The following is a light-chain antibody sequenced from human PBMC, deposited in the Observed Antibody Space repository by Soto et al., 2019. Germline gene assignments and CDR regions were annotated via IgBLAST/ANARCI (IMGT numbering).Light chain of an antibody. CDR3: QQYGSSFTWT. V-gene: IGKV3-20*01. J-gene: IGKJ1*01. CDR1: QSVSSSY. CDR2: GAS. Sequence: EIVLTQSPGTLSLSPGERATLSCRASQSVSSSYLAWYQQKPGQAPRLLIYGASSRATGVPDRLSGSGSGTDFTLTISRLEPEDFAVYYCQQYGSSFTWTFGQGTKVDIK.